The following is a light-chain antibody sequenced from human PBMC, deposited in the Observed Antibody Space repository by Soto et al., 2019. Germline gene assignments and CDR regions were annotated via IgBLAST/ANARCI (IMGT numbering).Light chain of an antibody. CDR1: QSVSSSY. J-gene: IGKJ4*01. Sequence: EIVLTQSPGTLSLSPGERATLSCRASQSVSSSYLAWYQQKPGQAPRLLIYGASSRATGIPDRFSGSGYGTDVSLTISRLEPEDFAVYYWHQYDSSPLTFGGGTKVEIK. CDR3: HQYDSSPLT. CDR2: GAS. V-gene: IGKV3-20*01.